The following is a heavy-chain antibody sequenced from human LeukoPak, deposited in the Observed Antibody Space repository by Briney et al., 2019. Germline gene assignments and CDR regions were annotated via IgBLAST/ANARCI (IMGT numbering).Heavy chain of an antibody. CDR3: ARDDGNGFADY. CDR1: GGSISNYF. D-gene: IGHD4-17*01. J-gene: IGHJ4*02. Sequence: SETLSLTCTFSGGSISNYFWDWIRQPPGKGLEWIGNIYYSGSTNYNPSLKSRVTISIDTSKNQFSLKLSSVTAADTAVYYCARDDGNGFADYWGQGTLVTVSS. CDR2: IYYSGST. V-gene: IGHV4-59*01.